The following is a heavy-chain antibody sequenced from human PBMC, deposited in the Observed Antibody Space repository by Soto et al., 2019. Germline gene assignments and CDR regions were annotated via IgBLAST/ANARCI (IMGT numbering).Heavy chain of an antibody. V-gene: IGHV1-69*08. CDR3: ARDLYTTWSDY. D-gene: IGHD1-1*01. Sequence: QVQLVQSGAEVKKPGSSVKVSCKASGGTFSSYTISWVRQAPGQGLEWMGRIIPILGIANYAQKFQGRVTITADKSTSTAYMELRSLRSDDTAVYYCARDLYTTWSDYWGQGTLVTVSS. J-gene: IGHJ4*02. CDR2: IIPILGIA. CDR1: GGTFSSYT.